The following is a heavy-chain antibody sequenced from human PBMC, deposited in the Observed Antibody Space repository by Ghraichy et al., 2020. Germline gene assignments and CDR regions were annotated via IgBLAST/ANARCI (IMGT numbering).Heavy chain of an antibody. V-gene: IGHV3-64D*06. Sequence: GGSLRLSCSASGFTFSSYAMHWVRQAPGKRLEYVSAISSNGGSTYYADSVKGRFTISRDNSKNTLYLQMSSLRAEDTAVYYCVKIGAYYYYYMDVWGKGTTVTVSS. CDR3: VKIGAYYYYYMDV. J-gene: IGHJ6*03. CDR1: GFTFSSYA. CDR2: ISSNGGST.